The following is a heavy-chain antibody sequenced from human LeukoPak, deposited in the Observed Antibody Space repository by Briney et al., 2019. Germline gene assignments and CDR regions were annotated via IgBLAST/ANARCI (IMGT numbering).Heavy chain of an antibody. CDR3: ARVGPTADIYYYYYMDV. CDR1: GGSISSGGYY. D-gene: IGHD2-15*01. CDR2: IYYSGST. V-gene: IGHV4-31*03. Sequence: SQTLSLTCTVSGGSISSGGYYWSWIRQHPGKGLEWIGYIYYSGSTYYNPSLKSRVTIPVDTSKNQFSLKLSSVTAADTAVYYCARVGPTADIYYYYYMDVWGKGTTVTVSS. J-gene: IGHJ6*03.